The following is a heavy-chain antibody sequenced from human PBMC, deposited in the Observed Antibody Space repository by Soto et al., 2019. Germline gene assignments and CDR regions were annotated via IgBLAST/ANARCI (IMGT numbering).Heavy chain of an antibody. J-gene: IGHJ4*02. CDR1: GYTFISYD. V-gene: IGHV1-18*01. Sequence: ASMKVSCKASGYTFISYDISCVRQAPGQGLEWMGWISAYNGNTNYAQKLQGRVTMTTDTSTSTAYMELRSLRSDDTAVYHCARVTPGFYNFDYWGQGTPVPVTS. D-gene: IGHD4-4*01. CDR2: ISAYNGNT. CDR3: ARVTPGFYNFDY.